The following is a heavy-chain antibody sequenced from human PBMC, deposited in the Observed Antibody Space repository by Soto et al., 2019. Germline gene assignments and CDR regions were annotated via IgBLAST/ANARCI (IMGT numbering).Heavy chain of an antibody. J-gene: IGHJ4*02. V-gene: IGHV1-46*03. CDR3: TRAMGGSYFGC. Sequence: GQGLEWMAVINPSDGSTTYAQKFQGRVTMTRDTSTSTVYMDLGSLTSEDTAVYFCTRAMGGSYFGCWGEGTLVSVSS. D-gene: IGHD1-26*01. CDR2: INPSDGST.